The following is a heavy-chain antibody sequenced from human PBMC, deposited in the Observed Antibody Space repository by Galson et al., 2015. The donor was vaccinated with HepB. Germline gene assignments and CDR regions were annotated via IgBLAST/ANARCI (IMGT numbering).Heavy chain of an antibody. J-gene: IGHJ4*02. CDR3: ARHRTMIVEPCLDY. CDR1: GGSISSSSYY. V-gene: IGHV4-39*01. CDR2: IYYSGST. D-gene: IGHD3-22*01. Sequence: LSLTCTVSGGSISSSSYYWGWIRQPPGKGLEWIGSIYYSGSTYYNPSLKSRVTISVDTSKNQFSLKLSSVTAADTAVYYCARHRTMIVEPCLDYWGQGTLVTVSS.